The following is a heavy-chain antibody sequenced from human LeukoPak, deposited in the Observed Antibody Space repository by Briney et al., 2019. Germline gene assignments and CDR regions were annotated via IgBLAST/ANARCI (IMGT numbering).Heavy chain of an antibody. CDR2: IKSKTDGGTT. CDR3: TTIVWERVSDAFDI. V-gene: IGHV3-15*01. Sequence: GGSLRLSCAASGFTFSNAWMSWVRQAPGKGLEWVGRIKSKTDGGTTDYAAPVKGRFTISRDDSKNTLYLQMNSLKTEDTAVYYCTTIVWERVSDAFDIWGQGTMVTASS. J-gene: IGHJ3*02. CDR1: GFTFSNAW. D-gene: IGHD1-26*01.